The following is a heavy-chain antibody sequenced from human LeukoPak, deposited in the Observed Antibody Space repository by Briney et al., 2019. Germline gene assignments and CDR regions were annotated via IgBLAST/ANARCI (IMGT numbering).Heavy chain of an antibody. Sequence: SLRLSCAASGFTFSNYYMSWIRQTPGKGLEWLSYISGSGSDIHYADSVKGRFTISRDNAKNSLYLQMNSLRAEDTAMYYCARDIRAVGITLYFDYWGQGILVTVTS. J-gene: IGHJ4*02. D-gene: IGHD3-22*01. CDR2: ISGSGSDI. V-gene: IGHV3-11*01. CDR3: ARDIRAVGITLYFDY. CDR1: GFTFSNYY.